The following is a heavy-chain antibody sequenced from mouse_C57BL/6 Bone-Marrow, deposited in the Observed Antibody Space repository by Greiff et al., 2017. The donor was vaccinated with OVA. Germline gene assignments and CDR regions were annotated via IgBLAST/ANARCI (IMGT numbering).Heavy chain of an antibody. CDR1: GYTFTDYY. V-gene: IGHV1-75*01. Sequence: QVQLKESGPELVKPGASVKISCKASGYTFTDYYINWVKQRPGQGLEWIGWIFPGSGSTYYNEKFKGKATLTVDKSSSTAYMLLSSLTSEDSAVYFCARKNFYYGSSYCWYFDVWGTGTTVTVSS. D-gene: IGHD1-1*01. J-gene: IGHJ1*03. CDR2: IFPGSGST. CDR3: ARKNFYYGSSYCWYFDV.